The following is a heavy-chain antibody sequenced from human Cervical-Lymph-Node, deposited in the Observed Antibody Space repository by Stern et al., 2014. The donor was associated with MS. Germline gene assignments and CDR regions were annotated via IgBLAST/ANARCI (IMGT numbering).Heavy chain of an antibody. CDR1: GGSISSYF. J-gene: IGHJ4*02. Sequence: QVQLQQRGPGLVKPSETLSLTCTVSGGSISSYFWSWIRQPAGRGLEWIGHIYTSGSNNYNPSLKSRVTMSVDTSKNQFSLKLSSVTAADTAVYYCARVTYCGGDCYSEDYWGQGTLVTVSS. V-gene: IGHV4-4*07. D-gene: IGHD2-21*02. CDR2: IYTSGSN. CDR3: ARVTYCGGDCYSEDY.